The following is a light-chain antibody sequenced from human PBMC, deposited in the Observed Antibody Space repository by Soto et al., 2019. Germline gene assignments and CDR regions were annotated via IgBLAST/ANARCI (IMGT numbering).Light chain of an antibody. V-gene: IGKV2-30*01. CDR2: QVS. Sequence: DVVMTQSPLSLPVTLGQPASISCRSSQSLVYSDGNTYLNWFHQRPGQSPRRLIYQVSNRDSGVADRLRGSGSGTDFTLRISWVEAEDVGVYYCMQGSHWPLFSFGPGTNVDIK. CDR1: QSLVYSDGNTY. CDR3: MQGSHWPLFS. J-gene: IGKJ3*01.